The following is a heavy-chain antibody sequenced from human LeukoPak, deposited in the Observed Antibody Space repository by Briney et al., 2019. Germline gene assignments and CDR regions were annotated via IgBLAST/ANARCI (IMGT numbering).Heavy chain of an antibody. J-gene: IGHJ5*02. CDR3: SSFEAWA. CDR2: ISAYNGNT. D-gene: IGHD3-9*01. CDR1: GYTFTSYG. V-gene: IGHV1-18*01. Sequence: ASVKVSCKASGYTFTSYGISWVRQAPRQGREWMGWISAYNGNTNYAQHSQGRVTITRDTSISTAYRDLGLLRPHDQAGDYLSSFEAWASGERTLVTASS.